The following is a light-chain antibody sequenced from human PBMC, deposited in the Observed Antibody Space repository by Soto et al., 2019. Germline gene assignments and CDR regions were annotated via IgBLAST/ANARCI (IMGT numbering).Light chain of an antibody. V-gene: IGKV1-9*01. CDR2: AAS. CDR3: QQHSSFPIT. Sequence: DIPLTQSPSFLSASVGDRVTITCRASQGISTYLAWYQRNPGKAPRLLIFAASTLQTGVPPRFSGSGSGTEFTLTISSLQPEDFATSYCQQHSSFPITFGQGTRL. CDR1: QGISTY. J-gene: IGKJ5*01.